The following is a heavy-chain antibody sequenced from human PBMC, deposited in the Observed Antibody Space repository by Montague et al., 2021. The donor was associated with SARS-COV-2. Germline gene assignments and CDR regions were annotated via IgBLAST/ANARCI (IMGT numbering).Heavy chain of an antibody. J-gene: IGHJ3*01. Sequence: SETLSLTCTVSGGSISSYYWSWIRQPPGKGLEWIGYIYYSGSTNYNPSLKSRVTISVDTSKNQFSLKLSSVTAADTAVYYCGGGSGWMGNAFGLWGQGTMVTVSS. CDR3: GGGSGWMGNAFGL. V-gene: IGHV4-59*01. CDR1: GGSISSYY. D-gene: IGHD6-19*01. CDR2: IYYSGST.